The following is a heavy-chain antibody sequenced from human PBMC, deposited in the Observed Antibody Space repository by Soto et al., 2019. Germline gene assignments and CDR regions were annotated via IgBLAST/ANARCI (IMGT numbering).Heavy chain of an antibody. D-gene: IGHD5-12*01. V-gene: IGHV1-2*04. CDR2: INPNSGGT. J-gene: IGHJ3*02. CDR1: GYTFTGYY. CDR3: ARGNLQLRPGAFDI. Sequence: ASVKVSCKASGYTFTGYYMHWVRQAPGQGLEWMGWINPNSGGTNYAQKFQGWVTMTRDTSISTAYMELSRLRSDDTAVYYCARGNLQLRPGAFDIWGQGTMDTVSS.